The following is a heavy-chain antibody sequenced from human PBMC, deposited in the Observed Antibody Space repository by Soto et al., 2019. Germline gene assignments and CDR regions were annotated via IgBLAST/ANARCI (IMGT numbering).Heavy chain of an antibody. V-gene: IGHV3-30*18. D-gene: IGHD1-7*01. CDR1: GFTFSSYG. J-gene: IGHJ4*01. Sequence: QVQLVESGGGVVQPGRSLRLSCAASGFTFSSYGMHWVRQAPGKGLEWVAVISYDGSNKYYADAVKGRFTISRDNSKKTLVLQINHLRGEETAGEYWAKGNRVEKKSWNYLFDNRGQGSLVTVSS. CDR2: ISYDGSNK. CDR3: AKGNRVEKKSWNYLFDN.